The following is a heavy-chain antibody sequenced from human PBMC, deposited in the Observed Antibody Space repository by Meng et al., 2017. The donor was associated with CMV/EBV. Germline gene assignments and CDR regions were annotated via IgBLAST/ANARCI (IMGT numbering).Heavy chain of an antibody. CDR1: GYTFTSYD. CDR3: ARAPSPLYCSSTSCYTGGMDV. J-gene: IGHJ6*02. V-gene: IGHV1-8*01. Sequence: ASVKVSCKASGYTFTSYDINWVRQATGQGLEWMGWMNPNSGNTGYAQKFQGRVTMTRNTSISTAYMELSSLRSEDTAVYYCARAPSPLYCSSTSCYTGGMDVWDQGTTVTVSS. CDR2: MNPNSGNT. D-gene: IGHD2-2*02.